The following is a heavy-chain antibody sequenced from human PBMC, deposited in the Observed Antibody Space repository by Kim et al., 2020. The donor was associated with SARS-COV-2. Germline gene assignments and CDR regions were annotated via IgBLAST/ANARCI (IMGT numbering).Heavy chain of an antibody. V-gene: IGHV3-9*01. CDR3: AKDGDYYYGMDV. Sequence: GYADSVKGRFTISRDNAKNSLYLQMNSLRAEDTALYYCAKDGDYYYGMDVWGQGTTVTVSS. J-gene: IGHJ6*02.